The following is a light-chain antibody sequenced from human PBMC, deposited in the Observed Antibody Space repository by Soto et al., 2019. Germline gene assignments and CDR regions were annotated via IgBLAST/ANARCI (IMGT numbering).Light chain of an antibody. Sequence: QSALTQPPSASGTRGQSVTISCTGTSVDINYVSWFQQHPGKAPKLIIYEVSKRPSGVPDRFSGSKSGNTASLTVSGLQADDEADYCCSSYAGSDIWVFGGGTKVTVL. CDR2: EVS. CDR1: SVDINY. V-gene: IGLV2-8*01. CDR3: SSYAGSDIWV. J-gene: IGLJ3*02.